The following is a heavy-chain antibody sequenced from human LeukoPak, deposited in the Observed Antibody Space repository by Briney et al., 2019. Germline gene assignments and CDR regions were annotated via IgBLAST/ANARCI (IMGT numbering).Heavy chain of an antibody. CDR2: IYYSGST. V-gene: IGHV4-59*08. CDR3: ARLLPIDYDILTGYSLGHYYYGMDV. J-gene: IGHJ6*02. D-gene: IGHD3-9*01. Sequence: SETLSLTCTVSGGSISSYYWSWIRQPPGKGLEWIGYIYYSGSTNYNPSFKSRVTISVDTSKNQFSLKLSSVTAADTAVYYCARLLPIDYDILTGYSLGHYYYGMDVWGQGTTVTVSS. CDR1: GGSISSYY.